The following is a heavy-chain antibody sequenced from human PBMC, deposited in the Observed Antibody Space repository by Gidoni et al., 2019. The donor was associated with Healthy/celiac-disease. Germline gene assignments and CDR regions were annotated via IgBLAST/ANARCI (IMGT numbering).Heavy chain of an antibody. CDR3: TRHNLRLVQDY. V-gene: IGHV3-73*01. CDR1: GFTFSGSA. J-gene: IGHJ4*02. Sequence: EVQLVESGGGLVQPGGSLKLSCAASGFTFSGSAMHWVRQASGKGLEWVGRIRSKANSYATAYAASVKGRFTISRDDSKNTAYLQMNSLKTEDTAVYYCTRHNLRLVQDYWGQGTLVTVSS. D-gene: IGHD6-19*01. CDR2: IRSKANSYAT.